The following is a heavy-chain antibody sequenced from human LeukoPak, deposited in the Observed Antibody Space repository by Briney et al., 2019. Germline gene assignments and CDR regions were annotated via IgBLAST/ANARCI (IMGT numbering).Heavy chain of an antibody. CDR1: GGSISSGGYY. V-gene: IGHV4-31*03. J-gene: IGHJ5*02. CDR2: IYYSGST. CDR3: ARVRHAGQLLSGQTNWFDP. Sequence: SETLSLTCTVSGGSISSGGYYWSWIRQHPGKGLEWIGYIYYSGSTYYNPSLKSRVTISVDTSKNQFSLKLSSVTAADTAVYYCARVRHAGQLLSGQTNWFDPWGQGTLVTVSS. D-gene: IGHD2-2*01.